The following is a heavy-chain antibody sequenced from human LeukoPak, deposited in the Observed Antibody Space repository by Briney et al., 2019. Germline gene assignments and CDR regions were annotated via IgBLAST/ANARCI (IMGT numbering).Heavy chain of an antibody. CDR3: ARERQWLVYDAFDI. J-gene: IGHJ3*02. CDR1: GGSISSYY. CDR2: IYTSGST. Sequence: SETLSLTCTVSGGSISSYYWSWIRQPAGKGLEWIGRIYTSGSTNYNPSLKSRVTMSVDTSKNQFTLKLSSVTAADTAVYYCARERQWLVYDAFDIWGQGTMVTVSS. D-gene: IGHD6-19*01. V-gene: IGHV4-4*07.